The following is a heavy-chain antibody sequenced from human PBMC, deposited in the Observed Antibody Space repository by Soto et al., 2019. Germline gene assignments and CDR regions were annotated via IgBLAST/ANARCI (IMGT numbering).Heavy chain of an antibody. J-gene: IGHJ6*02. Sequence: PGGSLRLSCAASGFTFSSYSMNWVRQAPGKGLEWVSSISSSSSYIYYADSVKGRFTISRDNAKNSLYLQMNSLRAEDTAVYYCARGGGYCSSTSCYAATYYYYGMDVWGQGTTVTVSS. V-gene: IGHV3-21*01. CDR1: GFTFSSYS. CDR2: ISSSSSYI. D-gene: IGHD2-2*01. CDR3: ARGGGYCSSTSCYAATYYYYGMDV.